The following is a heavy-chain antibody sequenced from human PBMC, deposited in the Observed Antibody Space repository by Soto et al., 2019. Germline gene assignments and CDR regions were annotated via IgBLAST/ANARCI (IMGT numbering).Heavy chain of an antibody. CDR3: AKDLYCSSTSCYHGFDP. V-gene: IGHV3-23*01. D-gene: IGHD2-2*01. Sequence: EVQLLESGGGLVQPGGSLRLSCAASGFTFSSYAMSWVRQAPGKGLEWVSAISGSGGSTYYADSVKGRFTISRDNSKNTLYLQMNSLRAEDTAVYYCAKDLYCSSTSCYHGFDPWGQGTLVIVSS. J-gene: IGHJ5*02. CDR2: ISGSGGST. CDR1: GFTFSSYA.